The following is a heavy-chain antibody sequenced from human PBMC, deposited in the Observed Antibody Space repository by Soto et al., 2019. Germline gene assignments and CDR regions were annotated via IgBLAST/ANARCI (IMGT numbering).Heavy chain of an antibody. CDR3: ARDLFRSVVVVPAARATGYYYGMDV. CDR1: GGSCSSYA. J-gene: IGHJ6*02. D-gene: IGHD2-2*01. Sequence: LVKGSCKASGGSCSSYAIVWLRQAPGQGLEWMGGIIPIFGTANYAQKFQGRVTITADESASTAYMELSSLRSEDTAVYYCARDLFRSVVVVPAARATGYYYGMDVWGQGTTVTVSS. V-gene: IGHV1-69*13. CDR2: IIPIFGTA.